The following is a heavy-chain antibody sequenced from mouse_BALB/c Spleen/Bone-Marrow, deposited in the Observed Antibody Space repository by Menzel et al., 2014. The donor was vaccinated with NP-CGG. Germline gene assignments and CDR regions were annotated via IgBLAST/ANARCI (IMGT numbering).Heavy chain of an antibody. D-gene: IGHD2-4*01. Sequence: QVQLKESGAELAKPGASVKMSCKASGYTFXSYWMHWVKQRPGQGLEWIGYIYPSTGYTEHNQKFKDKAIMTADKSSSTAYMQLSSLTSGDSAVYYCARDDYAYWGQGTLVTVSA. J-gene: IGHJ3*01. CDR2: IYPSTGYT. CDR3: ARDDYAY. V-gene: IGHV1-7*01. CDR1: GYTFXSYW.